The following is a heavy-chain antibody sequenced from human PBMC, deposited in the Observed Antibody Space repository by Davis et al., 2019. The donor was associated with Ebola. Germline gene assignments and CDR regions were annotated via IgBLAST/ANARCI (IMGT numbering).Heavy chain of an antibody. V-gene: IGHV1-18*01. J-gene: IGHJ6*02. CDR3: ARDGTNSGGYIVGTYYYYGMDV. Sequence: AASVKVSCKASGYTLTSYGISWVRQAPGQGLEWMGWISAYNSNTNYAQKVQGRVTMTTDTSTSTAYMELRSLRSDDTAVYYCARDGTNSGGYIVGTYYYYGMDVWGQGTTVTVSS. D-gene: IGHD3-22*01. CDR1: GYTLTSYG. CDR2: ISAYNSNT.